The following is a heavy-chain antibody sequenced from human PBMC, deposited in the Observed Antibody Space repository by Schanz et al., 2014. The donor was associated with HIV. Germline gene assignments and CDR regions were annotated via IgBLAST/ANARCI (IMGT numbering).Heavy chain of an antibody. J-gene: IGHJ6*02. CDR3: ARGGGFCSNGVCYTRDYYYGMDV. Sequence: QVQLVQSGAEVTEPGASVKVSCEASGYTFSDYDINWVRQAPGQGLEWMGWMNPASGNTGYAQKFQGRVTMTRNTSISTAYMELSSLRSEDTAVYYCARGGGFCSNGVCYTRDYYYGMDVWGQGTTVTVS. CDR1: GYTFSDYD. V-gene: IGHV1-8*02. CDR2: MNPASGNT. D-gene: IGHD2-8*01.